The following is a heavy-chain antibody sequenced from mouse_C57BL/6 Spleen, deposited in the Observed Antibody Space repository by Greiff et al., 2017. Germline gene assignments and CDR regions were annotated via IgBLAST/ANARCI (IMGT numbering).Heavy chain of an antibody. D-gene: IGHD1-3*01. CDR3: AITGPIWYFDF. CDR1: GYTFTDYN. V-gene: IGHV1-22*01. CDR2: INPDNGGT. J-gene: IGHJ1*03. Sequence: EVQLQQSGPELVKPGASVKMSCTASGYTFTDYNMPWVQQNHGKSLEWIAYINPDNGGTSYNQKFKGKSTLAVDKSSSTVYMELRSLTSEDTAVYYCAITGPIWYFDFWGTGTTLTVSS.